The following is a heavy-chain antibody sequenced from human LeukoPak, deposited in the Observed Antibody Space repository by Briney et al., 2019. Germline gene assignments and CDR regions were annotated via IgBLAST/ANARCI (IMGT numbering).Heavy chain of an antibody. J-gene: IGHJ2*01. CDR2: ISTYNGNT. V-gene: IGHV1-18*01. D-gene: IGHD2-15*01. Sequence: ASVKVSCKASGYTFTTYAISWVRQAPGQGLEWMGWISTYNGNTNYAQKFQGRVTLTTDTSTSTAYMDLRSLKSDDTAVYHCARVALGSWYFDLWGRGTLVTVSS. CDR1: GYTFTTYA. CDR3: ARVALGSWYFDL.